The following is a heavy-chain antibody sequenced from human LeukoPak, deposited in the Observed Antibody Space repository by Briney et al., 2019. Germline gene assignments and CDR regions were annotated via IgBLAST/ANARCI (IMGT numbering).Heavy chain of an antibody. J-gene: IGHJ5*02. D-gene: IGHD1-26*01. V-gene: IGHV1-46*01. CDR2: INPSGGST. CDR1: GYTFTSYY. CDR3: ARDRKWELGNWFDP. Sequence: GASVKVSCKASGYTFTSYYMHWVRQAPGQGLEWMGIINPSGGSTSYAQKFQGRVTITADESTSTAYMELSSLRSDDTAVYYCARDRKWELGNWFDPWGQGTLVTVSS.